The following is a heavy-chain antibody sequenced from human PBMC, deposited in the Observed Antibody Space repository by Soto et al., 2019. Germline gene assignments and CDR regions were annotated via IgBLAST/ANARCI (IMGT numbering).Heavy chain of an antibody. J-gene: IGHJ6*02. CDR2: ISGSGGST. V-gene: IGHV3-23*01. CDR3: AKEKGRTAIALYYYGMDV. CDR1: GFTFSSYA. Sequence: GGSLRLSCAASGFTFSSYAMSWVRQAPGKGLEWVSAISGSGGSTYYADSVKGRFTISRDNSKNTLYLQMNSLRAEDTAVYYCAKEKGRTAIALYYYGMDVWGQGTTVTVSS. D-gene: IGHD5-18*01.